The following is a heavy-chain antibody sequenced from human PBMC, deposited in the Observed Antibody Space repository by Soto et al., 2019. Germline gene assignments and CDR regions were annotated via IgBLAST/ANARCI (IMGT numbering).Heavy chain of an antibody. D-gene: IGHD2-15*01. J-gene: IGHJ5*02. CDR3: AREHCGGASCYSNWFGP. V-gene: IGHV4-59*01. CDR2: VHYSGST. Sequence: QVQLQESGPGLVKPSETLSLTCTVSGVSITSYSWSWIRQPPGKELEWIGYVHYSGSTNYNPSLKSRVAMSIDTSKNQVSLNMTSVTAADTAVYYCAREHCGGASCYSNWFGPWGLGTLVTVSS. CDR1: GVSITSYS.